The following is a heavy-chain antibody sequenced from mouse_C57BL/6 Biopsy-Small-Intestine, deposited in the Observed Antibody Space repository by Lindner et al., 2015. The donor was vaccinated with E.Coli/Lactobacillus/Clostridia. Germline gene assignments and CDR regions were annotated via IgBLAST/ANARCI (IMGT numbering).Heavy chain of an antibody. J-gene: IGHJ2*01. CDR3: VRAWSFDY. V-gene: IGHV10-1*01. Sequence: VQLQESGGGLVQPKGSLKLSCAASGFSFNTYAMNWVRQAPGKGLEWVACIRSKSNNFATYYADSVKDRFTISRDDSEGMLYLQMNNLKTEDTAMYYCVRAWSFDYWGQGTTLTVSS. CDR2: IRSKSNNFAT. CDR1: GFSFNTYA.